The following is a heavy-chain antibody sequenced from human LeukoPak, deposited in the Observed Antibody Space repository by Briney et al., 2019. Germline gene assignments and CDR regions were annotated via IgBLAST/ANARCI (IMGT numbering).Heavy chain of an antibody. J-gene: IGHJ5*02. CDR1: GCTFTSYA. CDR3: ASVHRSFYSSSSS. D-gene: IGHD6-13*01. CDR2: INAGNGNT. V-gene: IGHV1-3*01. Sequence: AAVQSSFKAAGCTFTSYAMHWRRRAAGERGEGRGWINAGNGNTKYSQKFQGRVTITIDTSASTAYMELSSLRSEDTAVYYCASVHRSFYSSSSSWGQGTLVTVSS.